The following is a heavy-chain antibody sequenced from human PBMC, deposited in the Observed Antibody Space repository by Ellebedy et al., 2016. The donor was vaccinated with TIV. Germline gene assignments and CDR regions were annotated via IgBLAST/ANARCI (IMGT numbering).Heavy chain of an antibody. V-gene: IGHV1-46*01. J-gene: IGHJ2*01. CDR2: IHPSGGST. Sequence: ASVKVSCKASGYTFTSYYIHWVRQAPGQGLEWMGVIHPSGGSTHYAQEFQGRVTMTRDTSTSTVYMEVSSLRSEDTAVHYCARGGAESYYDTMTGYYIADWYFDLWGRGTLVTVSS. D-gene: IGHD3-9*01. CDR1: GYTFTSYY. CDR3: ARGGAESYYDTMTGYYIADWYFDL.